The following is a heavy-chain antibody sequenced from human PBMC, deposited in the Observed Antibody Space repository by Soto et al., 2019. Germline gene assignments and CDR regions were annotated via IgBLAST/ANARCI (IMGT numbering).Heavy chain of an antibody. V-gene: IGHV4-4*02. D-gene: IGHD6-6*01. J-gene: IGHJ6*02. CDR3: ARDGRSSSLRYYYGKDV. Sequence: SETLSLTCAVSGGSISSSNWWSWVRQPPGKGLEWIGEIYHSGSTNYNPSLKSRVTISVDKSKNQFSLKLSSVTAADTAVYYCARDGRSSSLRYYYGKDVWGQGTTVTVSS. CDR1: GGSISSSNW. CDR2: IYHSGST.